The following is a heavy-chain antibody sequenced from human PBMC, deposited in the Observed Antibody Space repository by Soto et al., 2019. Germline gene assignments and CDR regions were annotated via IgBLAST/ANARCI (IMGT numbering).Heavy chain of an antibody. Sequence: QVQLQQWGAGLLKPSETLSLTCAVYGGSFSGYYWSWIRQPPGKGLEWIGEINHSGSTNYNPSLKSRVTISVDPSKNQYSLKLSSVTAADTAVYYCARTLHSITMVRGVFTSRGFDYWGQGTLVTVSS. CDR1: GGSFSGYY. CDR3: ARTLHSITMVRGVFTSRGFDY. J-gene: IGHJ4*02. CDR2: INHSGST. V-gene: IGHV4-34*01. D-gene: IGHD3-10*01.